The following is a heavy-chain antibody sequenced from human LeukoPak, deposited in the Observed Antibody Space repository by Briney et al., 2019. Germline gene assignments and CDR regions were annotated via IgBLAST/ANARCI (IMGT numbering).Heavy chain of an antibody. D-gene: IGHD4-23*01. CDR3: ARAANDYGGNWCSY. Sequence: ASVKVSCKASGYTFTSYDINWVRQATGQGLEWMGWMNPNSGNTGYAQKFQGRVTMTRDTSTSTVYMELSSLRSEDTAVYYCARAANDYGGNWCSYWGQGTLVTVSS. V-gene: IGHV1-8*01. CDR1: GYTFTSYD. CDR2: MNPNSGNT. J-gene: IGHJ4*02.